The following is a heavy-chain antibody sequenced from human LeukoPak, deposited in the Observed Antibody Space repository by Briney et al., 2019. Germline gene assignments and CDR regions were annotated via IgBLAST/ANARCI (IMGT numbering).Heavy chain of an antibody. CDR3: VRSSGFSRFDS. D-gene: IGHD6-19*01. CDR2: INPKNGDT. CDR1: GYTFIHYY. Sequence: GASVTVSFKTSGYTFIHYYIHWVRQAPGQGLEWMGWINPKNGDTRCSQKFQGRVTMTRDRSISTAYMEVTGLESDDTAVYYCVRSSGFSRFDSWGQGALVTVSS. V-gene: IGHV1-2*02. J-gene: IGHJ4*02.